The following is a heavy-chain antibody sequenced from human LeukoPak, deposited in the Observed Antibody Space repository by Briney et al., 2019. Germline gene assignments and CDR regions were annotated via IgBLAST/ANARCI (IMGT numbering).Heavy chain of an antibody. J-gene: IGHJ3*02. Sequence: SETLSLTRTVSGGSISSYYWSWIRQPAGKGLEWIGRIYTSGSTNYNPSLKSRVTMSVDTSKNQFSLKLSSVTAADTAVYYCARTYYDFWSGLRTLFDIWGQGTMVTVSS. CDR2: IYTSGST. CDR3: ARTYYDFWSGLRTLFDI. CDR1: GGSISSYY. D-gene: IGHD3-3*01. V-gene: IGHV4-4*07.